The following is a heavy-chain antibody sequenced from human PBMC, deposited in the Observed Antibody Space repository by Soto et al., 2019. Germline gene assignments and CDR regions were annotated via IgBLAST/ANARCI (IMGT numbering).Heavy chain of an antibody. CDR2: IYYSGGT. J-gene: IGHJ5*02. V-gene: IGHV4-61*01. CDR3: ARCSGSFGP. D-gene: IGHD1-26*01. CDR1: GGCVRSGSYY. Sequence: SQTLSRTCTVSGGCVRSGSYYWSWLRHPPRKRLEWIGYIYYSGGTNYNPSLTSRVTISVDTSKNEFCLKLSSVTAAESAVYSCARCSGSFGPRGQGTRVTVAS.